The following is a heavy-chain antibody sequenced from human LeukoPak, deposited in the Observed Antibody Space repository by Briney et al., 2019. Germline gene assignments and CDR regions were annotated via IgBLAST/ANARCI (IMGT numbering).Heavy chain of an antibody. CDR2: IKSKTDGGTT. V-gene: IGHV3-15*01. Sequence: GGSLRLSCAASGFTFSNAYMSWVRQAPGKGLEWVGRIKSKTDGGTTDYAAPVKGSFTISRDDSKNTLYLRMNSLKTEDTAVYYCTTDLLTIFGVTNNYWGQGTLVTVSS. CDR1: GFTFSNAY. J-gene: IGHJ4*02. CDR3: TTDLLTIFGVTNNY. D-gene: IGHD3-3*01.